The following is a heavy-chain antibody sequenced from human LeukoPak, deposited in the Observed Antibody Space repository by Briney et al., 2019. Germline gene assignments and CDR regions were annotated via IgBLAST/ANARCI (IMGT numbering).Heavy chain of an antibody. CDR1: GFTFSSNA. V-gene: IGHV3-23*01. CDR2: ISGSGSRT. D-gene: IGHD1-1*01. CDR3: ARDPQTGNDRYFDY. J-gene: IGHJ4*02. Sequence: GGSLRLSCAGSGFTFSSNAMSWVRQAPGKGLEWVSVISGSGSRTYYADSVKGRFTIPRGNSKKTLYLQINSLRAEDTAVYYCARDPQTGNDRYFDYWGQGTLVTVSS.